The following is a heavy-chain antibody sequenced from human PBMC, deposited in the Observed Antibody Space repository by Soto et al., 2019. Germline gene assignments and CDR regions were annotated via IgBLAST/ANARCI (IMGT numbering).Heavy chain of an antibody. CDR1: GFTFSSYS. CDR2: ISSSSSTI. J-gene: IGHJ6*03. D-gene: IGHD3-10*01. V-gene: IGHV3-48*01. Sequence: GGSLRLSCAASGFTFSSYSMNWVRQAPGKGLEWVSYISSSSSTIYYADSVKGRFNISRDNAKNSLYLQMNSLRAEDTAVYYCANLEGYYYGSGSYNLDYYYYMDVWGKGTTVTVSS. CDR3: ANLEGYYYGSGSYNLDYYYYMDV.